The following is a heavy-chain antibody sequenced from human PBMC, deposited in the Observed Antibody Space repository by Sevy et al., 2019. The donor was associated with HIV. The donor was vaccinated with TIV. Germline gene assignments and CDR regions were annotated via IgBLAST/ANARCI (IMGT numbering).Heavy chain of an antibody. D-gene: IGHD5-18*01. V-gene: IGHV3-66*01. Sequence: GGSLRLSCAASGFSVNSNYMTWVRQAPGKGLEGVSVIYSDETTYHADSVKDRFTISRDNSKNMLYLQMSSLRAEDTAIYYCARGKSGYGDALNHWGQGTLVTVSS. CDR1: GFSVNSNY. CDR2: IYSDETT. J-gene: IGHJ5*02. CDR3: ARGKSGYGDALNH.